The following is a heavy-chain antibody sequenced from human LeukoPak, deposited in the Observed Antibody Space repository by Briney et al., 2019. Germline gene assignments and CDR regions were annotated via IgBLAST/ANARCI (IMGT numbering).Heavy chain of an antibody. Sequence: SETLSLTCTVSGGSISSSSYYWGWIRQPPGKGLEWIGEINHSGSTNYNPSLKSRVTISVDTSKNQFSLKLSSVTAADTAVYYCARAWRIRSARYYDFWSGRWFDPWGQGTLVTVSS. D-gene: IGHD3-3*01. CDR3: ARAWRIRSARYYDFWSGRWFDP. CDR1: GGSISSSSYY. V-gene: IGHV4-39*07. J-gene: IGHJ5*02. CDR2: INHSGST.